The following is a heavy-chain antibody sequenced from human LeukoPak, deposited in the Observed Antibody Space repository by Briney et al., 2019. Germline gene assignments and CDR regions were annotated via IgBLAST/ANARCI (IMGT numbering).Heavy chain of an antibody. D-gene: IGHD2-2*01. CDR1: GYTFTGYY. CDR2: INPSSGGT. J-gene: IGHJ6*02. V-gene: IGHV1-2*04. CDR3: ARSILPTCSSTSCPPYYYYYGMDV. Sequence: ASVKVSCKASGYTFTGYYMHWVRQAPGQGLEWMGWINPSSGGTNYAQKFQGWVTMTRDTSISTAYMELSRLRSDDTAVYYCARSILPTCSSTSCPPYYYYYGMDVWGQGTTVTVSS.